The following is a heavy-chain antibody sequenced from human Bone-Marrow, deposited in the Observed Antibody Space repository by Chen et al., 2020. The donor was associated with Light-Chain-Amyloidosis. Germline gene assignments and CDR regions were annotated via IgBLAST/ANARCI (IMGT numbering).Heavy chain of an antibody. CDR1: GYTFPNYW. J-gene: IGHJ4*02. V-gene: IGHV5-51*01. Sequence: EVQLEQSGPEVKKPVESLKISCKGSGYTFPNYWIGWGRQMPGKGLEWLGVIYPDDSDASYSPSFEGQVTISADKSITTAYLQWRSLKASDTAMYYCARRRDGYNFDYWGQGTLVTVSS. D-gene: IGHD5-12*01. CDR2: IYPDDSDA. CDR3: ARRRDGYNFDY.